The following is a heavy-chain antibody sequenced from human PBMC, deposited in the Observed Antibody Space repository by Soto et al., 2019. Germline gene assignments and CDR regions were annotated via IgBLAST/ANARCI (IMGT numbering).Heavy chain of an antibody. CDR1: GGSISSGGYY. CDR3: ARFCGYDFWSGYTAYFDY. V-gene: IGHV4-31*03. CDR2: IYYSGST. D-gene: IGHD3-3*01. J-gene: IGHJ4*02. Sequence: PSETLSLTCTVSGGSISSGGYYWSWIRQHPGKGLEWIGYIYYSGSTYYNPSLKSRVTISVDTSKNQFSLKLSSVTAADTAVYYCARFCGYDFWSGYTAYFDYWGQGTLVTVSS.